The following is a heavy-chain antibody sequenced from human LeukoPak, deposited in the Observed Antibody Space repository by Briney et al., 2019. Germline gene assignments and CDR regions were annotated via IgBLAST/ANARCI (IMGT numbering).Heavy chain of an antibody. V-gene: IGHV3-23*01. J-gene: IGHJ6*01. Sequence: GGSLRLSCAASGFTFSGFAMSWVRRTTGKGLEWVSGISGSGDNTLYADSVKGRFTISRDNSKNTLYLEINSLRAEDTAIYYCAKMKGHPLPKYYMDVWGQGTTGTVSS. CDR2: ISGSGDNT. CDR3: AKMKGHPLPKYYMDV. D-gene: IGHD1-26*01. CDR1: GFTFSGFA.